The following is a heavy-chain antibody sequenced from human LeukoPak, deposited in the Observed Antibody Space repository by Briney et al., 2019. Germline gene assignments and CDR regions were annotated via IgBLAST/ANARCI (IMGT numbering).Heavy chain of an antibody. CDR2: IYYSGST. CDR1: GGSIGSSSYY. Sequence: SETLSLTCTVSGGSIGSSSYYWGWIRQPPGKGLEWIGSIYYSGSTYYNPSLKSRVTISVDTSKNQFSLKLSSVTAADTAVYYCARVSRDDYNYVQIDYWGQGTLVTVSS. J-gene: IGHJ4*02. D-gene: IGHD5-24*01. CDR3: ARVSRDDYNYVQIDY. V-gene: IGHV4-39*07.